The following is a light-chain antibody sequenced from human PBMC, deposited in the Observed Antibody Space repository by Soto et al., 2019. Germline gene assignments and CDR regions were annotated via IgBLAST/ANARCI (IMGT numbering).Light chain of an antibody. V-gene: IGLV2-14*01. J-gene: IGLJ2*01. CDR1: SSDVGGYNY. CDR3: SSYTTSSTSV. Sequence: QSVLTQPASVSGSPGQSITISCTGTSSDVGGYNYVSWYLQHPGKAPKLIIYAVSNRPSGVSNRFSGSKSGNTASLTISGLQAEDEADYYCSSYTTSSTSVFGGGTQLTVL. CDR2: AVS.